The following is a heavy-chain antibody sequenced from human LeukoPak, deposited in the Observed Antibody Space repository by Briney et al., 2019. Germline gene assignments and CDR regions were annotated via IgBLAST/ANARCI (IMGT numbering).Heavy chain of an antibody. CDR2: ISGSGSSI. CDR3: AREGGFGYDDAFDT. V-gene: IGHV3-48*03. CDR1: GFTFSTYE. D-gene: IGHD3-16*02. Sequence: GGSLRRSCTASGFTFSTYEMNWVRQAPGKGLEWISYISGSGSSIFYADSLQGRFTVSRDNAKNSVYLQMNSLRAEDTAVYYCAREGGFGYDDAFDTWGHGTTVTVSS. J-gene: IGHJ3*02.